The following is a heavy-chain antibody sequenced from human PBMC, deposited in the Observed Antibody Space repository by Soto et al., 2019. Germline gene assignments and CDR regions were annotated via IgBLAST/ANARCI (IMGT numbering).Heavy chain of an antibody. D-gene: IGHD6-13*01. CDR3: ARDMIAAAGTRYYYYYGMDV. J-gene: IGHJ6*02. CDR1: GGTFSSYA. V-gene: IGHV1-69*13. Sequence: SVKVSCKASGGTFSSYAISWVRQAPGQGLEWMGGIIPIFGTANYAQKFQGRVTITADESTSTAYMELSSLRSEDTAVYYCARDMIAAAGTRYYYYYGMDVWGQGTTVTVSS. CDR2: IIPIFGTA.